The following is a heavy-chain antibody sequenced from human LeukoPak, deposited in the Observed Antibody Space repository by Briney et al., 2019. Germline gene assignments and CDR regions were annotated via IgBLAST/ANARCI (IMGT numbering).Heavy chain of an antibody. CDR3: ATSYCSGDCYSEYFDY. V-gene: IGHV4-4*07. CDR2: IYTSGST. CDR1: GGSISSYY. Sequence: SETLSLTCTVSGGSISSYYWSWIRQPAGKGLEWIGRIYTSGSTNYNPSLKSRVTMSVDTSKNQFSLKLSSVTAADTAMYYCATSYCSGDCYSEYFDYWGQGTLVTVSS. J-gene: IGHJ4*02. D-gene: IGHD2-21*02.